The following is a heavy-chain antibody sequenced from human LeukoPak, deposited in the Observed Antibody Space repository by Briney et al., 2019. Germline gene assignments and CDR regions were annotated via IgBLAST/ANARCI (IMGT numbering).Heavy chain of an antibody. CDR3: TTESYGDYGGDYYYYMDV. CDR2: VQQDGSEK. CDR1: GFTFNSYW. Sequence: GGSLRLSCAASGFTFNSYWMSWVRQAPGKGLEWVANVQQDGSEKYYVDSVKGRFTISRDNARNSLYLQMNSLKTEDTAVYYCTTESYGDYGGDYYYYMDVWGKGTTVTVSS. V-gene: IGHV3-7*03. J-gene: IGHJ6*03. D-gene: IGHD4-17*01.